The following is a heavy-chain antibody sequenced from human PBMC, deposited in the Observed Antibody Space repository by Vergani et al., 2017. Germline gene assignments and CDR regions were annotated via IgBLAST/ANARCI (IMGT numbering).Heavy chain of an antibody. CDR3: ARAQIAAENWFDP. CDR1: GFTFSSYG. V-gene: IGHV3-33*05. D-gene: IGHD6-13*01. J-gene: IGHJ5*02. Sequence: QVQLVESGGGVVQPGRSLRLSCAASGFTFSSYGMHWVRQAPGKGLEWVAVISYDGSNKYYADSVKGRFTISRDNSKNTLYLQMNSLRAEDTAVYYCARAQIAAENWFDPWGQGTLVTVSS. CDR2: ISYDGSNK.